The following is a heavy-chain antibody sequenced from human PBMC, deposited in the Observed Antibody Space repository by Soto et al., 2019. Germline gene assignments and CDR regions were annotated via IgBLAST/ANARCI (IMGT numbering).Heavy chain of an antibody. J-gene: IGHJ4*02. CDR2: IWYDGSNK. CDR3: ARDGNHIVGAYCFDY. V-gene: IGHV3-33*01. CDR1: CFTFISYG. Sequence: PGGSLRLSFAAVCFTFISYGIHWVRQAPSKGLEWVAVIWYDGSNKYYADSVKGRFTISRDNSKNTLYLQMNSLRAEDTAVYYCARDGNHIVGAYCFDYWGQGTLVTVSS. D-gene: IGHD1-26*01.